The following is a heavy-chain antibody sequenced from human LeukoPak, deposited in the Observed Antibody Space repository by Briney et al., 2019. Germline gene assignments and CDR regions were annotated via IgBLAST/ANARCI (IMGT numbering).Heavy chain of an antibody. CDR1: EFDFSTHA. J-gene: IGHJ4*02. CDR3: ANEIRPNDY. D-gene: IGHD4-17*01. Sequence: GGSLRLSCAASEFDFSTHAMTWVRQAPGKGLEWVSAISISGTKTYYADSVKGRFTISRDYSKNTLCLQMYSLRAEDTAVYYCANEIRPNDYWGQGTLVTVSS. CDR2: ISISGTKT. V-gene: IGHV3-23*01.